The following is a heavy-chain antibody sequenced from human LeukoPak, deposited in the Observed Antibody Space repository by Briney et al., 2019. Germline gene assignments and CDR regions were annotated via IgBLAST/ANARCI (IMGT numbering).Heavy chain of an antibody. D-gene: IGHD6-19*01. CDR1: GCTFTGYY. CDR3: ARGPSSGWFLSQFDY. CDR2: INPNSGGT. V-gene: IGHV1-2*02. Sequence: GASVKVSCKASGCTFTGYYMHWVRQAPGQGLEWMGWINPNSGGTDYAQRFQGRVTMTRDTSISTAYMELSRLRSDDTAVYYCARGPSSGWFLSQFDYWGQGTLVTVSS. J-gene: IGHJ4*02.